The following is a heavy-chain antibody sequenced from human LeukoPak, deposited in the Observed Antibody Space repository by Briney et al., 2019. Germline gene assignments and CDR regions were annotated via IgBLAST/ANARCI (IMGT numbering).Heavy chain of an antibody. CDR2: ISSSSSTI. Sequence: GGSLRLSCAASGFTFSSYSMNWVRQAPGKGLEWVSYISSSSSTIYYADSVKGRFTISRDNAKNSLYLQMNSRRAEDTAVYYCARATGGYSYGYDYWGQGTLVTVSS. V-gene: IGHV3-48*01. D-gene: IGHD5-18*01. J-gene: IGHJ4*02. CDR1: GFTFSSYS. CDR3: ARATGGYSYGYDY.